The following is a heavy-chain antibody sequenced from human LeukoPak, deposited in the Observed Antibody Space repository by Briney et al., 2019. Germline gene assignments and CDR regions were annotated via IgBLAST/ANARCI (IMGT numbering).Heavy chain of an antibody. J-gene: IGHJ6*02. CDR2: ISGGGGST. Sequence: PGGSLRLSCAASGFTFSSYAMSWVRQAPGKGLEWVSAISGGGGSTYYADSVKGRFTISRDNSKNTLYLQMNSLRAEDTAVYYCAKSFRGGYYYYYGMDVWGQGTTVTVSS. D-gene: IGHD3-10*01. CDR1: GFTFSSYA. CDR3: AKSFRGGYYYYYGMDV. V-gene: IGHV3-23*01.